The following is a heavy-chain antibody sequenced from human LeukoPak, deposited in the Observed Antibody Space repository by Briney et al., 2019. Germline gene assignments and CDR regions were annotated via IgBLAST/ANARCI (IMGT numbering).Heavy chain of an antibody. D-gene: IGHD3-16*01. Sequence: GGSLRLSCAASGFTFSSYWMNWARQAPGKGLEWVASINHNGNVNYYVDSVKGRFTISRDNAKNSLYLQMSNLRAEDTAVNFCARGGGLDVWGQGATVTVSS. CDR1: GFTFSSYW. V-gene: IGHV3-7*03. J-gene: IGHJ6*02. CDR2: INHNGNVN. CDR3: ARGGGLDV.